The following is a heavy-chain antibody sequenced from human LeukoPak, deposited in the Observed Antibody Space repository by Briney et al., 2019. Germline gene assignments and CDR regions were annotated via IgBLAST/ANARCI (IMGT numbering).Heavy chain of an antibody. J-gene: IGHJ4*02. CDR2: ITGGGDST. V-gene: IGHV3-23*01. Sequence: GGSLRLPCAASGFTLSNYGMNWVRQAPGKGLFWVSAITGGGDSTYYSDSVKDRFAISRDNSKNTLFLQMNSLRAEDTALYYCAKVISSGYYYDSWGQGTLVTVSA. D-gene: IGHD3-22*01. CDR1: GFTLSNYG. CDR3: AKVISSGYYYDS.